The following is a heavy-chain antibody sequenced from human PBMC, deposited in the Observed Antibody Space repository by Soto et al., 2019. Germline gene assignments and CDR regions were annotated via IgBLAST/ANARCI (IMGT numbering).Heavy chain of an antibody. V-gene: IGHV3-23*01. J-gene: IGHJ3*02. CDR3: AKCVEYQLLPI. CDR1: GFTFSSYV. CDR2: ISGSGAST. D-gene: IGHD2-2*01. Sequence: GGSLRLSCTASGFTFSSYVMSWVRQAPGKGLEWVSLISGSGASTNYADSVKGRFTISRDNSKNKLFLQMNSLRAEDTAVYYCAKCVEYQLLPIWGQGTMVTVSS.